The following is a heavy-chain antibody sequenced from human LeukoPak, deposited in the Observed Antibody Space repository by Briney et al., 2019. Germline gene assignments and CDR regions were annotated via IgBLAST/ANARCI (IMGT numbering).Heavy chain of an antibody. J-gene: IGHJ6*02. CDR1: GFTFSAYT. V-gene: IGHV3-21*01. Sequence: GALRLSCSASGFTFSAYTMNWVRQAPGKGVEWVSSISSSSSYIYYADSVKGRFTISRDNAKNSLYLQMNSLRAEDTAVYYCARTDGPGGVWGQGTTVTVSS. CDR2: ISSSSSYI. CDR3: ARTDGPGGV. D-gene: IGHD3-10*01.